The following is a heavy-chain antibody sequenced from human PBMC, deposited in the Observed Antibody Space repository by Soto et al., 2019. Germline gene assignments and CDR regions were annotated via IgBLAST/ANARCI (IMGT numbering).Heavy chain of an antibody. Sequence: GGSLRLSCAASGFTFSSYEMNWVRQAPGKGLEWVSYISSSGSTIYYVDSVKGRFTISRDNAKNSLYLQMNSLRAEDTAVYYCARGSMAPDYWGQGTLVTVSS. D-gene: IGHD3-10*01. CDR2: ISSSGSTI. V-gene: IGHV3-48*03. J-gene: IGHJ4*02. CDR3: ARGSMAPDY. CDR1: GFTFSSYE.